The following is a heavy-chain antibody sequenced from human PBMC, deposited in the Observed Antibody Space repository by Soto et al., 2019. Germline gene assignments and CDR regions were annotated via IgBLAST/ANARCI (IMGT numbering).Heavy chain of an antibody. V-gene: IGHV3-33*01. Sequence: QVQLVESGGGVVQPGRSLRLSCAASGFTFSSYGMHWVRQAPGKGLEWVAVIWYDGSNKYYADSVKGRFTISRDNSKNTLYLQMHSLRAEDTAVYYCARPFMVRGEGWGRDVWGQGTTVTVSS. CDR3: ARPFMVRGEGWGRDV. CDR2: IWYDGSNK. J-gene: IGHJ6*02. D-gene: IGHD3-10*01. CDR1: GFTFSSYG.